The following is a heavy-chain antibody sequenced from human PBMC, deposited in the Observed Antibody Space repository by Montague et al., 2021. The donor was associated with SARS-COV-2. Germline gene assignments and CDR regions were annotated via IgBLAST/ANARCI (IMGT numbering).Heavy chain of an antibody. Sequence: SLRLSCAASGFYAMSWVRQAPGKGLGWVSVISGSGGNTYYADSVKGRFTISRDNSKNTLYLQINSLGAEDTAVYYCAKAPTMVRGVYFDYWGQGTLVTVSS. D-gene: IGHD3-10*01. J-gene: IGHJ4*02. CDR3: AKAPTMVRGVYFDY. CDR2: ISGSGGNT. CDR1: GFYA. V-gene: IGHV3-23*01.